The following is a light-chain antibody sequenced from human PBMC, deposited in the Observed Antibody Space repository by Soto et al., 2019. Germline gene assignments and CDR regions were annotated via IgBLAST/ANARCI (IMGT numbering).Light chain of an antibody. CDR3: SSRAGNNVV. Sequence: QSALTKPPSASGSPGQSVTISCTGTSSDVGGYNYVSWYQQHPGKAPKLMIYAVSERPSGVPDRFSGSKSGNTASLTVSGLQAEDEADYYCSSRAGNNVVFGGGTKLTVL. CDR2: AVS. CDR1: SSDVGGYNY. J-gene: IGLJ2*01. V-gene: IGLV2-8*01.